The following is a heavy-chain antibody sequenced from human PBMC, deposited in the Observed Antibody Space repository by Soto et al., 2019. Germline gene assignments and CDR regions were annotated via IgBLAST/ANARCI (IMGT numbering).Heavy chain of an antibody. J-gene: IGHJ5*02. V-gene: IGHV4-31*03. Sequence: SETLSLTCTVSGGSITSGGYYWNWIRQHPGKGLEWIGYIFYTGTTRYNSALQSRVSISVDSTKNHFSLKLTSVTAADTAVYYCARGKTRVGVALQTGFEPWGPGTLVTVSS. CDR3: ARGKTRVGVALQTGFEP. CDR2: IFYTGTT. CDR1: GGSITSGGYY. D-gene: IGHD3-3*01.